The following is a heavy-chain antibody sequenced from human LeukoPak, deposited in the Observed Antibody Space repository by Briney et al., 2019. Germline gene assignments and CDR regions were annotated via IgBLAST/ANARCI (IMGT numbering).Heavy chain of an antibody. V-gene: IGHV3-48*03. CDR3: ARKQSFGYYDSSGYSY. Sequence: GGSLRLSCAASGFTFSSYEMNWVRQAPGKGLEWVSYISSSGSTIYYACSVKGRFTSYRDNAKNSLYLQMNSLRAEDTAVYYCARKQSFGYYDSSGYSYWGQGTLVSVSS. CDR1: GFTFSSYE. D-gene: IGHD3-22*01. J-gene: IGHJ4*02. CDR2: ISSSGSTI.